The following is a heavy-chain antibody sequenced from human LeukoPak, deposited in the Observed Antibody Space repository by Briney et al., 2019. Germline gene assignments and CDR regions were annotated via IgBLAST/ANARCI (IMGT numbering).Heavy chain of an antibody. Sequence: SETLSLTCTVSGGSISSYYWSWIRQPPGKGLEWIGYIYYSGSTNYNPSLKSRVTISVDTSKNQFSLKLSSVTAADTAVYYCARGGRRLDYWGQGTLVTASS. J-gene: IGHJ4*02. V-gene: IGHV4-59*01. CDR1: GGSISSYY. CDR3: ARGGRRLDY. D-gene: IGHD1-26*01. CDR2: IYYSGST.